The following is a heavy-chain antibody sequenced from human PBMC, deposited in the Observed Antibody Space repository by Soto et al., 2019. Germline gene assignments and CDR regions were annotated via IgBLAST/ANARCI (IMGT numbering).Heavy chain of an antibody. CDR3: ARDFGVKYGYASSGVPDS. J-gene: IGHJ4*02. CDR2: IWHDESNK. D-gene: IGHD3-22*01. V-gene: IGHV3-33*01. Sequence: PGGSLRLSCAASGFTFSNYGMHWVRQAPGKGLQWVAVIWHDESNKYYADSVKGRFTISRDNSRNTLYLQMDSLRAEDTAVYYCARDFGVKYGYASSGVPDSWGQGTLVTVSS. CDR1: GFTFSNYG.